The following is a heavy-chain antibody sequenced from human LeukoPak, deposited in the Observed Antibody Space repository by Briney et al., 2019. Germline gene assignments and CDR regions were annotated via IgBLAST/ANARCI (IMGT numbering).Heavy chain of an antibody. V-gene: IGHV3-11*04. CDR1: GFTFRDYY. Sequence: GGSLRLSCAASGFTFRDYYMYWIRQAPGKGLEWVSYITSSGSRIYNADSVKGRFTISRYNAKNSLYLEMNTLRAEDTAVYYCARAFNDAFDIWGQGTTVTVSS. J-gene: IGHJ3*02. CDR2: ITSSGSRI. CDR3: ARAFNDAFDI.